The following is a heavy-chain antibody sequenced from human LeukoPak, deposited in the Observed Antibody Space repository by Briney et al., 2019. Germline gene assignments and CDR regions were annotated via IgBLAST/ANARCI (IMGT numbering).Heavy chain of an antibody. D-gene: IGHD5-18*01. Sequence: SQTLSLTCSVSGDSISGGGYYWNWIRQHPGKGLEWIGYIYYSGSTYYNPSLKSRVTISVDTSKNQFALKLSSVTAAVPALYYWARDLLRDGYIWYFDLWGRSTLVTVSS. CDR1: GDSISGGGYY. V-gene: IGHV4-31*03. J-gene: IGHJ2*01. CDR2: IYYSGST. CDR3: ARDLLRDGYIWYFDL.